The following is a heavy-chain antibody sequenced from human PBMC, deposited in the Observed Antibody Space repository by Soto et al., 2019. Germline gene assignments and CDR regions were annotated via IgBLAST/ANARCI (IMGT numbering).Heavy chain of an antibody. D-gene: IGHD5-18*01. V-gene: IGHV1-18*01. CDR2: ISAYNGNT. Sequence: ASVKVSCKASGYTFTSYGISWVRQAPGQGLEWMGWISAYNGNTNYAQKLQGRVTMTTDTSTSTAYMELRSLRSDDTAVYYCARTSDTAMVTLYYYYGMDVWGQGTTVTSP. J-gene: IGHJ6*02. CDR3: ARTSDTAMVTLYYYYGMDV. CDR1: GYTFTSYG.